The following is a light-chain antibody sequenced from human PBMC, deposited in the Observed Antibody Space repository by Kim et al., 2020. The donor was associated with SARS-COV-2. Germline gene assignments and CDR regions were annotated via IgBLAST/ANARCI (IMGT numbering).Light chain of an antibody. CDR3: MQAAQTPT. CDR2: MAS. J-gene: IGKJ3*01. Sequence: ESASISCRSSQSLLQSNGYNYLDWYRQKPGQSPQLLIWMASNRAYGVPDRFSGSGSGTDFTLKISRVEAEDVGVYYCMQAAQTPTFGPGTKVDIK. CDR1: QSLLQSNGYNY. V-gene: IGKV2-28*01.